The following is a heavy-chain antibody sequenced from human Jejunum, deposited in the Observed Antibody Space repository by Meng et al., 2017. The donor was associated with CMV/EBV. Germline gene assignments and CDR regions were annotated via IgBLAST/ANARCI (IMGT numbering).Heavy chain of an antibody. Sequence: QVQLVEAGAEVKNPGSSVQVACKTSGGSFSTYTFSRVRQAPAQGLEWMGGLIPGITKAKSAQRFQDRVTFTADETTSTAYMELSSLTFEDTAVYFCARGRGNQPLFDFWGQGTLVTVSS. CDR2: LIPGITKA. CDR3: ARGRGNQPLFDF. V-gene: IGHV1-69*13. J-gene: IGHJ4*02. D-gene: IGHD2/OR15-2a*01. CDR1: GGSFSTYT.